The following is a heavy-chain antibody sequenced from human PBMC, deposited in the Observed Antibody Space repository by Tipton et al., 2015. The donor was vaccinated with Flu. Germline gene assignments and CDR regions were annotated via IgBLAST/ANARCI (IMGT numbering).Heavy chain of an antibody. J-gene: IGHJ3*02. CDR1: GYTLTELS. CDR3: ATPDGRDNWNSDDAFDI. Sequence: QLVQSGPEVKKPGASVKVSCKVSGYTLTELSMHWVRQAPGKGLEWMGGFDPEDGETIYAQKFQGRVTMTEDTSTDTAYMELSSLRSEDTAVYYCATPDGRDNWNSDDAFDIWGQGTMVTVSS. V-gene: IGHV1-24*01. D-gene: IGHD1-7*01. CDR2: FDPEDGET.